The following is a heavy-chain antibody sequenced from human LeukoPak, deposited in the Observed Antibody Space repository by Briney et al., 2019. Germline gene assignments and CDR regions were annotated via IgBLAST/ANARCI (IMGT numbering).Heavy chain of an antibody. CDR3: ARHGPYSSSPSYFDY. D-gene: IGHD6-6*01. V-gene: IGHV4-4*09. J-gene: IGHJ4*02. CDR1: GGSISSYY. CDR2: IYTSGST. Sequence: ETLSLTFTVSGGSISSYYWSWVRPPPGKGLEWIGYIYTSGSTNYNPSLKSRVTISIDTSKNQFSLKLSSVTAADTAVYYCARHGPYSSSPSYFDYWGQGTLVTVSS.